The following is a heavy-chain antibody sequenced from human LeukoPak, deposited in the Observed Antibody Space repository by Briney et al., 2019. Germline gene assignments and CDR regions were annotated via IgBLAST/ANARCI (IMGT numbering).Heavy chain of an antibody. CDR2: IYYGGST. CDR3: AREAVAGVDY. J-gene: IGHJ4*02. D-gene: IGHD6-19*01. Sequence: SETLSLTCIVSGGSISSSDYYWGWIRQPPGKGLEWIGSIYYGGSTYYNPSLKSRVTVSVDTSMNQFSLKLSSVTAADTAVYYCAREAVAGVDYWGQGTLVTVSS. CDR1: GGSISSSDYY. V-gene: IGHV4-39*02.